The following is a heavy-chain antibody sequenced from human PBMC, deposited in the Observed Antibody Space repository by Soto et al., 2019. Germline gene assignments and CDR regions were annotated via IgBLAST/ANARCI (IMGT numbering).Heavy chain of an antibody. D-gene: IGHD3-10*01. V-gene: IGHV1-8*01. CDR1: GYTFTSYD. J-gene: IGHJ5*02. CDR2: MNPNSGNT. Sequence: ASVKVSCKASGYTFTSYDINWVRQATGQGLEWMGWMNPNSGNTGYAQKFQGRVTMTRNTSISTAYMELSSLRSEDTAVYYCASSDSYYYGPMGFDPWGQGTLVTVSS. CDR3: ASSDSYYYGPMGFDP.